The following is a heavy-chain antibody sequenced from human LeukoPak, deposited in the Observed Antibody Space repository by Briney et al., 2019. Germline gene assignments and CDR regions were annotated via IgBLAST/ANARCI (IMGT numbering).Heavy chain of an antibody. Sequence: GASVKVSCKASGYTFSNYGFSWVRQAPGQGLEWMGIINPSGGSTGYAQKFQGRVTMTRDTSTSTVYMELSSLRSEDTAVYYCARDRPTCSGGSCYSGNWFDPWGQGTLVTVSS. CDR2: INPSGGST. J-gene: IGHJ5*02. CDR3: ARDRPTCSGGSCYSGNWFDP. D-gene: IGHD2-15*01. V-gene: IGHV1-46*01. CDR1: GYTFSNYG.